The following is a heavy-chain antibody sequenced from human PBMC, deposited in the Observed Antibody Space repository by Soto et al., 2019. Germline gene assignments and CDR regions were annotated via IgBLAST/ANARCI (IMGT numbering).Heavy chain of an antibody. V-gene: IGHV4-59*01. D-gene: IGHD3-22*01. J-gene: IGHJ4*02. Sequence: SETLSLTCTVSGDSISTFYWGWMRQSPGKELEWIGYVYYTGSTNYNPSLKSRVTISVDRSKNQFSLKLTSANAADAAVYYCARGRTVRNYADDSSDYFYFFDYWGQGTQVTVSS. CDR3: ARGRTVRNYADDSSDYFYFFDY. CDR2: VYYTGST. CDR1: GDSISTFY.